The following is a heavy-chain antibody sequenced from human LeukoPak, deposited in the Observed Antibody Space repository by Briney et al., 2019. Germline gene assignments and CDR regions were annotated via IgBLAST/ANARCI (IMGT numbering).Heavy chain of an antibody. V-gene: IGHV1-2*02. D-gene: IGHD4-23*01. Sequence: ASVKVSCKASGYTFTGYYMHWVRQAPGQGLEWMGWINPNSGGTNYAQKFQGRVTMTRDTSISTAYMELSRLRSDDTAVYYCGSFHGGNFNHDAFDIWGQGTMVTVSS. CDR3: GSFHGGNFNHDAFDI. CDR1: GYTFTGYY. J-gene: IGHJ3*02. CDR2: INPNSGGT.